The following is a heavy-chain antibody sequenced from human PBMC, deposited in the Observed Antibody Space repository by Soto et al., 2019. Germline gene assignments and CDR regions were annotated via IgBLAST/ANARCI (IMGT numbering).Heavy chain of an antibody. CDR3: TKDREIGAAGYKFDY. V-gene: IGHV3-30*18. CDR2: ISSRGNDK. CDR1: AFTFNNFA. J-gene: IGHJ4*02. Sequence: GGSLRLSCAASAFTFNNFAMHWVRQAPGKGLEWVTVISSRGNDKHYADSVKGRFTISRDNSKNTLYLQMNSLRADDTAVYYCTKDREIGAAGYKFDYWGQGTLVTVFS. D-gene: IGHD6-13*01.